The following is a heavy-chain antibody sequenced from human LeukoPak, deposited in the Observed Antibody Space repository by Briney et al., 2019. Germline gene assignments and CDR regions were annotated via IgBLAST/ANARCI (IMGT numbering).Heavy chain of an antibody. Sequence: GGSLRLSCAASGFTFSSYAMSWVRQAPGKGLEWVSAISGSGGSTYYADSVKGRFTISRDDSKNTLYLQMNSLRAEDTAVYYCAKGQHYYYYGMDVWGQGTTVTVSS. CDR2: ISGSGGST. CDR3: AKGQHYYYYGMDV. V-gene: IGHV3-23*01. J-gene: IGHJ6*02. CDR1: GFTFSSYA.